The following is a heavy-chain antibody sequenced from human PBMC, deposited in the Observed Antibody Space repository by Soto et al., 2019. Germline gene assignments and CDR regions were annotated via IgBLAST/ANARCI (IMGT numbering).Heavy chain of an antibody. D-gene: IGHD1-1*01. V-gene: IGHV4-4*07. J-gene: IGHJ5*02. CDR2: IYATWTT. CDR1: GASISGFY. CDR3: VRDGTKNYRDWFDP. Sequence: NPSETLSLTCTVSGASISGFYWSWIRKSAGKGLEWVGRIYATWTTDYNPSLKSRGMMSVDTSKNQFSLKLRSVTAAEKAVYYCVRDGTKNYRDWFDPWGQGISVTVSS.